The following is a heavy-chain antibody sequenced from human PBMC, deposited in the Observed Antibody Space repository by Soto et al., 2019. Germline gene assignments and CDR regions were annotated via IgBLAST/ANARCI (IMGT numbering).Heavy chain of an antibody. Sequence: QVQLVQSGAEVKKPGASVKVSCKASGYPFSGYAIGWVRQAPGQGLEWMGWVSAHTGDSGYAQRFQGRVTLTTETFTSTAYMELRGLRSDDTAVYYCARPSTSYGDYGWSLAYWGQGTLVTVSS. D-gene: IGHD4-17*01. CDR2: VSAHTGDS. CDR3: ARPSTSYGDYGWSLAY. J-gene: IGHJ4*02. CDR1: GYPFSGYA. V-gene: IGHV1-18*01.